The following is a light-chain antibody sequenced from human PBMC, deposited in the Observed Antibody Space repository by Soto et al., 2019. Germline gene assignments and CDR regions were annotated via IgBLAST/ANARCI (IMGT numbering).Light chain of an antibody. CDR2: DAS. Sequence: EIVLTQSPATLSLSPGERATLSCRASQSVSSYLAWYQQKPGQAPRLLIYDASNRATGIPARFSGSGSGTDLTLTISSLESEDFGVYYCQQRSNWPLTFGGGTKV. CDR3: QQRSNWPLT. V-gene: IGKV3-11*01. J-gene: IGKJ4*01. CDR1: QSVSSY.